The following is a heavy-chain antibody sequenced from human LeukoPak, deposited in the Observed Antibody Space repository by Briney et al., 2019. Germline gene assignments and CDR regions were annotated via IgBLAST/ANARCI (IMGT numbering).Heavy chain of an antibody. CDR1: GFTFSSYS. CDR2: ISSSSSYI. D-gene: IGHD3-22*01. CDR3: ARDQGDAPYYYDSSGYYYDY. Sequence: GGSLRLSCAASGFTFSSYSMNWVRQAPGKGLEWVSSISSSSSYIYYADSVKGRFTISRDNAKNSLYLQMNILRAEDTAVYYCARDQGDAPYYYDSSGYYYDYWGQGTLVTVSS. V-gene: IGHV3-21*01. J-gene: IGHJ4*02.